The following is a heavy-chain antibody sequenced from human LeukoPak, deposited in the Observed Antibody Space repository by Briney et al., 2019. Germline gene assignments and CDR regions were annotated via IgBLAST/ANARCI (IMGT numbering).Heavy chain of an antibody. CDR3: AKARTWGPGPQFDP. J-gene: IGHJ5*02. D-gene: IGHD1-1*01. Sequence: PGGSLRLSCAASGFTFSSYAMSWVRQAPGKGLEWVSAISGSGGSTYYADSVKGRFTISRGNSKNTLYLQMNSLRAEDTAVYYCAKARTWGPGPQFDPWGQGTLVTVSS. CDR1: GFTFSSYA. CDR2: ISGSGGST. V-gene: IGHV3-23*01.